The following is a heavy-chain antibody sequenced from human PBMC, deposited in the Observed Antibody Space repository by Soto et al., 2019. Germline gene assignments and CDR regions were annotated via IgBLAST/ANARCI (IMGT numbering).Heavy chain of an antibody. J-gene: IGHJ4*02. V-gene: IGHV3-33*01. CDR1: GFTFSSYC. CDR2: IWYDGSNK. Sequence: PGGSLRLSCAASGFTFSSYCMHWVRQAPGKGLEWGAVIWYDGSNKYYADSVKGRFTISRDNSKNTLYLQMNSLRAEDTAVYYCARDSQGWPYYFDYWGQGTLVTAPQ. CDR3: ARDSQGWPYYFDY. D-gene: IGHD6-19*01.